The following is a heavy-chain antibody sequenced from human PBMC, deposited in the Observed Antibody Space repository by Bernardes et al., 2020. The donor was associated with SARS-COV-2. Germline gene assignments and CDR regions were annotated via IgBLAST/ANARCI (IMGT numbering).Heavy chain of an antibody. CDR2: ISWNSDNI. CDR3: ARGWAAGYLTTWFDN. J-gene: IGHJ4*02. Sequence: GGSLRLSCAASGFTFDDYALHWVRQAPGKGLEWVSGISWNSDNIGYADSVKGRFTISRDNAKSSVYLQMNSLRVEDTAVYFCARGWAAGYLTTWFDNWGQGTLVTVSS. D-gene: IGHD6-13*01. CDR1: GFTFDDYA. V-gene: IGHV3-9*01.